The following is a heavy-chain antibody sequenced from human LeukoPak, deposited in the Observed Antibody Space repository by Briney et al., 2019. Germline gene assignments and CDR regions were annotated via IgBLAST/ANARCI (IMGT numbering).Heavy chain of an antibody. CDR2: IYHSGST. V-gene: IGHV4-30-2*01. CDR1: GGSISSGGYS. D-gene: IGHD3-3*01. J-gene: IGHJ5*02. CDR3: AREGDFWSAPMAGWSDP. Sequence: SETLSLTCAVSGGSISSGGYSWSWIRQPPGKGLEWIGYIYHSGSTYYNPSLKSRVTISVDRSKNQFSLKLSSVTAADTAVYYCAREGDFWSAPMAGWSDPWGQGTLVTVSS.